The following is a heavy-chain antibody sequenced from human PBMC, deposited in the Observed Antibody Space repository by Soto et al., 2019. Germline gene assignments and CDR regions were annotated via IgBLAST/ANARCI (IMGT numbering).Heavy chain of an antibody. CDR3: ARRLYYDSSGFEGGGMDV. D-gene: IGHD3-22*01. CDR1: GGSISSSNW. CDR2: IYHSGST. Sequence: SETLSLTCAVSGGSISSSNWWSWVRQPPGKGLEWIGEIYHSGSTNYNPSLKSRVTISVDTSKNQFSLKLSSVTAADTAVYYCARRLYYDSSGFEGGGMDVWGQGTAVT. J-gene: IGHJ6*02. V-gene: IGHV4-4*02.